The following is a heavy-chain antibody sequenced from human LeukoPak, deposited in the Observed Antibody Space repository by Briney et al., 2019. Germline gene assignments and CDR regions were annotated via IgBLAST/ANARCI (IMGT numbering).Heavy chain of an antibody. V-gene: IGHV4-39*01. CDR2: IYYSGST. CDR1: GGSISGYY. J-gene: IGHJ3*02. CDR3: ARHSSDFWSGYLDAFDI. D-gene: IGHD3-3*01. Sequence: PSETLSLTCTVSGGSISGYYWGWIRQPPGKGLEWIGSIYYSGSTYYNPSLKSRVTISVDTSKNQFSLKLSSVTAADTAVYYCARHSSDFWSGYLDAFDIWGQGTMVTVSS.